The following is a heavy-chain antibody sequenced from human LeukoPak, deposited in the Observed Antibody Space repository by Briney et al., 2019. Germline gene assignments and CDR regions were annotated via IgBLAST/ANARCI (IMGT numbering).Heavy chain of an antibody. J-gene: IGHJ5*02. Sequence: GGSLRLSCAASGFTFSSYWMHWVRHAPGKGLVWVSRINSDGINTSYADSVKGRFTISRDNAKNSLYLQMNSLRAEDTAVYYCAREGNDILTGYSEFDPWGQGTLVTVSS. D-gene: IGHD3-9*01. CDR2: INSDGINT. CDR3: AREGNDILTGYSEFDP. CDR1: GFTFSSYW. V-gene: IGHV3-74*01.